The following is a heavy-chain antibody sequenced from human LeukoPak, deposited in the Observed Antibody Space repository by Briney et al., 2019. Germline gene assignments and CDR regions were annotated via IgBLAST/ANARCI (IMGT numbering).Heavy chain of an antibody. D-gene: IGHD2-21*02. J-gene: IGHJ1*01. CDR1: GFTFSSYS. CDR2: ISGSSRHI. Sequence: GGSLRLSCAASGFTFSSYSMNWVRQAPGKGLEYVSSISGSSRHIYYADSVKGRFTISRDNTKSSLYLQMNSLRVEDMAVYYCARGYCGGDCYGDWGQGTLVTVSS. V-gene: IGHV3-21*01. CDR3: ARGYCGGDCYGD.